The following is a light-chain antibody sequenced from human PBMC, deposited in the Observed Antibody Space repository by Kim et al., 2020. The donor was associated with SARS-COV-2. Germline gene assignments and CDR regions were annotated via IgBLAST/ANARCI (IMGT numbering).Light chain of an antibody. Sequence: QSALTQPASVSGSPGQSITISCTGSSSDVGGYNFVSWYQQHPDKAPKLIIYDVSNRPSGVSDRFSGSKSGDTASLTISGFQPEDEADYYCSSRTSAITLMFGGGTQLTVL. CDR1: SSDVGGYNF. J-gene: IGLJ3*02. CDR3: SSRTSAITLM. CDR2: DVS. V-gene: IGLV2-14*01.